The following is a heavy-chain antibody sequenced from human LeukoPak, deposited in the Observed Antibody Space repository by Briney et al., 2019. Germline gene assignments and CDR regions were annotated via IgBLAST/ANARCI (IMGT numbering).Heavy chain of an antibody. CDR1: GFTFSSYT. D-gene: IGHD5-24*01. V-gene: IGHV3-23*01. J-gene: IGHJ6*02. Sequence: GVSLTLSCSAYGFTFSSYTMRWVRQAPGEGLEWVSAISSSGGSKYYADPGKCWYTISRDNSENTLYLQRNSLRAEDTAVYFCAKGGDGYNSPYFYYYGMDVWGQGTTVTVSS. CDR3: AKGGDGYNSPYFYYYGMDV. CDR2: ISSSGGSK.